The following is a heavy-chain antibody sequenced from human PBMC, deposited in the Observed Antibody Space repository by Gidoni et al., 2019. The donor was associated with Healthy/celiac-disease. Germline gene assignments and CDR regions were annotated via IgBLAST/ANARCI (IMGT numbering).Heavy chain of an antibody. CDR2: IDYSGST. CDR3: ARSARTKQQLAPFDY. Sequence: QVQLQESGPGLVKPSQTLSLTRTVSGGSLRSGGYYWSWLRQHPGKGLEWIGYIDYSGSTYYNPSLKSRVTISVDTSKNQFSLKLSSVTAADTAVYYCARSARTKQQLAPFDYWGQGTLVTVSS. J-gene: IGHJ4*02. D-gene: IGHD6-13*01. V-gene: IGHV4-31*03. CDR1: GGSLRSGGYY.